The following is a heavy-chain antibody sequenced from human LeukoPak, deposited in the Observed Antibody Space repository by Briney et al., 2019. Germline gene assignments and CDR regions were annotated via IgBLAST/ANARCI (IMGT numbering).Heavy chain of an antibody. V-gene: IGHV1-2*02. CDR3: ARDGGGLVPFPNE. J-gene: IGHJ4*02. D-gene: IGHD2-8*01. CDR1: GYTFIDYY. Sequence: ASVKVSCKASGYTFIDYYIHWVRQAPGQGLEWMGWTNPNSGGTNFAQKFQGRVTMTRDTSIRTAYMELRRLTSDDTAVYYCARDGGGLVPFPNEWGQGALVTVSS. CDR2: TNPNSGGT.